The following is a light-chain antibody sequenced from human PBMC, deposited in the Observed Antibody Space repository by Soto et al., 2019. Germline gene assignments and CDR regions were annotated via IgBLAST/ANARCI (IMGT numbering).Light chain of an antibody. CDR2: TLS. CDR3: MQRIEFPWT. V-gene: IGKV2-40*01. CDR1: QSLLDSDDGNTY. Sequence: DIVMTQTPLSLPVTPGEPASISCRSSQSLLDSDDGNTYLDWYLQKPGQSPQLLIYTLSYRASXVXDXXSGSGSGTDFTLQISRVEAEDVGVYYCMQRIEFPWTFGQGTKVEIK. J-gene: IGKJ1*01.